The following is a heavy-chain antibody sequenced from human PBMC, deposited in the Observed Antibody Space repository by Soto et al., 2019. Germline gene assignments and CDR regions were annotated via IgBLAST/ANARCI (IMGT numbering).Heavy chain of an antibody. CDR3: AREGRAGTLTYASDY. V-gene: IGHV3-33*01. J-gene: IGHJ4*02. D-gene: IGHD3-10*01. Sequence: GGSLRLSCAASGFTFSSYGMHWVRQAPGKGLEWVAVIWYDGSNKYYADSVKGRFTISRDNSKNTLYLQMNSLRAEDTAVYYCAREGRAGTLTYASDYWGQGTLVTVSS. CDR2: IWYDGSNK. CDR1: GFTFSSYG.